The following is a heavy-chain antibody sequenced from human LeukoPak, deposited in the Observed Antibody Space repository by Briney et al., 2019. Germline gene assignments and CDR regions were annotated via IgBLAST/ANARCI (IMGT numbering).Heavy chain of an antibody. Sequence: GGSLRLSCATSGFTFTNYAMSWFRQVPGKGLEWVSAIGASGGNTYYADSVKGRFTISRDNSKNMLYLQMNSLRAEDTAVYYCAKDRIKDGYNDYWGQGILVTVSS. CDR2: IGASGGNT. V-gene: IGHV3-23*01. CDR3: AKDRIKDGYNDY. J-gene: IGHJ4*02. D-gene: IGHD5-24*01. CDR1: GFTFTNYA.